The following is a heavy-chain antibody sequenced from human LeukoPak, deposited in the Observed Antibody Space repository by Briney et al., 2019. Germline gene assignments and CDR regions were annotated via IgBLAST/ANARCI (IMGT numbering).Heavy chain of an antibody. CDR2: IYYSGST. CDR1: GGSISNSDYS. Sequence: PSETLSLTCTVSGGSISNSDYSWGWIRQPPGKGLECIGTIYYSGSTYYKSSLKSRVTISVDTSKNQFSLKLSSVTAADTAVYYCARVADGKGYPFDYWGQGILVTVSS. D-gene: IGHD5-18*01. CDR3: ARVADGKGYPFDY. J-gene: IGHJ4*02. V-gene: IGHV4-39*07.